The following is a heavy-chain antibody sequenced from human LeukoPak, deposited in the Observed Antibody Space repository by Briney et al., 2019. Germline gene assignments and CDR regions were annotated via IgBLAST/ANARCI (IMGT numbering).Heavy chain of an antibody. CDR1: GFTFSSYA. J-gene: IGHJ4*02. CDR2: ITGSGGST. V-gene: IGHV3-23*01. D-gene: IGHD3-22*01. CDR3: ARESNYYDSSGYYPYYFDY. Sequence: GSLRLSCAVSGFTFSSYAMTWVRQAPGKGLEWVSTITGSGGSTYYADSVKGRFTISRDNSKNTLYLQMNSLRAEDTAVYYCARESNYYDSSGYYPYYFDYWGQGTLVTVSS.